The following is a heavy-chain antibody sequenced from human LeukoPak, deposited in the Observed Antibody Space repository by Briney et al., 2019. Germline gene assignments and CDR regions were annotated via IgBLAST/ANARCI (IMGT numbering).Heavy chain of an antibody. D-gene: IGHD6-13*01. V-gene: IGHV3-30*02. CDR3: AKVTTYKWAAGDS. J-gene: IGHJ4*02. CDR1: GFTFSSYG. Sequence: GGSLRLSCAASGFTFSSYGMHWVRQAPGKGLEWVAFIRYDGSNKYYADSVKGQFTISRDNSKNTLYLQMNSLRAEDTAVYYCAKVTTYKWAAGDSWGQGTLVTVSS. CDR2: IRYDGSNK.